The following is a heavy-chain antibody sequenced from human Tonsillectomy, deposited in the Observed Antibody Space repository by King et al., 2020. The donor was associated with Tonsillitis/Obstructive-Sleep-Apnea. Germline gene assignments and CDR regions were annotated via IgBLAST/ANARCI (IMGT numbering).Heavy chain of an antibody. CDR1: GGSFSGYY. CDR3: ASGSSASPGGNWFDP. J-gene: IGHJ5*02. Sequence: VQLQQWGAGLLKPSETLSLTCAVSGGSFSGYYWSWIRQPPGKGLEWIGEINHSGSTNYNPSLKSRVTISVDTSKNQFSLKLSSVTAADTAVYYCASGSSASPGGNWFDPWGQGTLVTVSS. D-gene: IGHD2-2*01. V-gene: IGHV4-34*01. CDR2: INHSGST.